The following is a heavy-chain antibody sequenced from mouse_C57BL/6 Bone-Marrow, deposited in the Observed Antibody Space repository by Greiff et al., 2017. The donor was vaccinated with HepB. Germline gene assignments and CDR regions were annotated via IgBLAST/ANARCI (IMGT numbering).Heavy chain of an antibody. CDR3: ASGNDGYPWFAY. J-gene: IGHJ3*01. Sequence: EVQLQQSGPELVKPGASVKISCKASGYTFTDYYMNWVKQSHGKSLEWIGDINPNNGGTSYNQKFKGKATLTVDKSSSTAYMELRSLTSEDSAVYYCASGNDGYPWFAYWGQGTLVTVSA. V-gene: IGHV1-26*01. CDR2: INPNNGGT. CDR1: GYTFTDYY. D-gene: IGHD2-3*01.